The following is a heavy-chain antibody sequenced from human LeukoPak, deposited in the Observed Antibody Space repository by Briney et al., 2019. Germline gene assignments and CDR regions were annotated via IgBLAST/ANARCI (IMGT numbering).Heavy chain of an antibody. CDR3: ARGGGYFDWLLLAY. Sequence: GGSLRLSCAASGFTFSSYWMHWVRQAPGKGLVWVSRINSDGSSTSYADSVKGRFTISRDNAKYTLYLQMNSLRAEDTAVYYCARGGGYFDWLLLAYWGQGTLVTVSS. D-gene: IGHD3-9*01. V-gene: IGHV3-74*01. CDR1: GFTFSSYW. J-gene: IGHJ4*02. CDR2: INSDGSST.